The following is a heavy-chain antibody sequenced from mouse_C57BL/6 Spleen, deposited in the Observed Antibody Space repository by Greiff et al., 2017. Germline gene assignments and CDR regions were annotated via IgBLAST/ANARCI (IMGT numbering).Heavy chain of an antibody. CDR3: ARSGYAAWFAY. D-gene: IGHD2-2*01. Sequence: QVTLKESGPGILQSSQTLSLSCSFSGFSLSTSGMGVSGIRQPSGKGLEWLAHIDWDDDKRDNPSLKSRLTISKDTSRNQVFRKITSVDTSDTATYYCARSGYAAWFAYWGQGTLVTVSA. CDR2: IDWDDDK. V-gene: IGHV8-12*01. CDR1: GFSLSTSGMG. J-gene: IGHJ3*01.